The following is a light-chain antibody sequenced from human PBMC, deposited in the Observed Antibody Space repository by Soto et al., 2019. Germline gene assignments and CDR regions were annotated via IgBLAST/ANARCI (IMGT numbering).Light chain of an antibody. Sequence: EIVMTQSPATLFVSPGDRAILSCRASQSVTNYIAWYQQRPGQAPRLLIYDASNRASGVPARFSGSGSGTDFTLTISDLEPADFGLYYCQQRLNWPPGFGQGTKVDIK. V-gene: IGKV3-11*01. CDR2: DAS. J-gene: IGKJ1*01. CDR1: QSVTNY. CDR3: QQRLNWPPG.